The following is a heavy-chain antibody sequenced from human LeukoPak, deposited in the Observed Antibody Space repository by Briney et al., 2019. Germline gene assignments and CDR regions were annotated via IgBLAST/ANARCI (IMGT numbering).Heavy chain of an antibody. V-gene: IGHV3-74*01. D-gene: IGHD6-13*01. CDR3: AKGGWFLSSSWNY. J-gene: IGHJ4*02. Sequence: GGSLRLSCAASGFTLRNYWMQWVRQTPGKGLVWVSRINTDGSSTNYADSVKGRFTISRDNSKNTLYLQMNSLRAEDTAVYYCAKGGWFLSSSWNYWGQGTLVTASS. CDR2: INTDGSST. CDR1: GFTLRNYW.